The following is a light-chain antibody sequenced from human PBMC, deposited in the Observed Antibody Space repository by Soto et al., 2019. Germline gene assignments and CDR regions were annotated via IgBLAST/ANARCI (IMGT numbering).Light chain of an antibody. J-gene: IGKJ5*01. CDR2: YIS. Sequence: EVVLTQSPGTLSLSPGERATLSCRASQSAGNFLAWYQQKPGQAPRLLIYYISTRATGIPARFSGSGSGTEFTLTINSLQFEDSAVYYCQQHNQWPITFGQGTRLEIK. CDR1: QSAGNF. CDR3: QQHNQWPIT. V-gene: IGKV3D-15*01.